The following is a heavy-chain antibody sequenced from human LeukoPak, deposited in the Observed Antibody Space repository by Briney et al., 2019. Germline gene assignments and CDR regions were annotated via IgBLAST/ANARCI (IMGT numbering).Heavy chain of an antibody. CDR3: ARNQRDYLFDY. Sequence: ETLSLTCTVSGGSVSASSYYWGWIRQPPGRGLEWIGSIYYSGNTYYNPSLKSRVTISVDTSKNQFSLKLSSVTAADTAVYYCARNQRDYLFDYRGQGTLVTVSS. J-gene: IGHJ4*02. CDR1: GGSVSASSYY. CDR2: IYYSGNT. V-gene: IGHV4-39*01. D-gene: IGHD4-17*01.